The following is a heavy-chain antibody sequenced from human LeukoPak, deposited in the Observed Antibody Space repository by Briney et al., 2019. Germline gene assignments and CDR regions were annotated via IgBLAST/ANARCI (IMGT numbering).Heavy chain of an antibody. CDR3: ARSLRPRNLITMVRGSIPSAFDI. J-gene: IGHJ3*02. Sequence: PSETLSLTCAVSGGSISSSNWWSWVRRPPGKGLEWIGEIYHSGSTNYNPSLKSRVTISVDKSKNQFSLKLSSVTAADTAVYYCARSLRPRNLITMVRGSIPSAFDIWGQGTMVTVSS. D-gene: IGHD3-10*01. CDR1: GGSISSSNW. V-gene: IGHV4-4*02. CDR2: IYHSGST.